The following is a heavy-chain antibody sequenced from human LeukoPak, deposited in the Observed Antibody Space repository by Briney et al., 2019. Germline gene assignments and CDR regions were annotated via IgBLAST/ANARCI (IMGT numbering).Heavy chain of an antibody. CDR3: ARYGYCSGGSCYSSGAFDI. J-gene: IGHJ3*02. CDR1: GGSISSHY. CDR2: IYYSGST. Sequence: SETLSLTCTVSGGSISSHYWSWIRQPPGKGLEWIGYIYYSGSTNYNPSLKSRVTISVDTSKNQFSLKLSSVTAADTAVYYCARYGYCSGGSCYSSGAFDIWGQGTMVTVSS. D-gene: IGHD2-15*01. V-gene: IGHV4-59*11.